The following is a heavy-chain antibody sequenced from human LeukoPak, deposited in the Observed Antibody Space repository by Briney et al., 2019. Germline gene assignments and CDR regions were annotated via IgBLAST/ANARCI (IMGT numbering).Heavy chain of an antibody. D-gene: IGHD4-23*01. V-gene: IGHV1-69*13. CDR1: GGTFSSYA. CDR3: AYGGNTYFDY. CDR2: IIPIFGTA. Sequence: ASVKVSCKASGGTFSSYAISWVRQAPGQGLEWMGGIIPIFGTANYAQKFQGRVTITADESTSTAYMELSSLRSDDTAVYYCAYGGNTYFDYWGQGTLVTVSS. J-gene: IGHJ4*02.